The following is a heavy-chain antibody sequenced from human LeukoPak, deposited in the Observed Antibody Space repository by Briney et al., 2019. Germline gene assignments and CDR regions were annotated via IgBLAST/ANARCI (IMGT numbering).Heavy chain of an antibody. J-gene: IGHJ4*02. CDR1: GGSFSGYY. CDR2: INHSGST. Sequence: SETLSHTCAVYGGSFSGYYWSWIRQPPGKGLEWIGEINHSGSTNYNPSLKSRVTISVDTSKNQFSLKLSSVTAADTAVYYCARSLLLWFGDFDYWGQGTLVTVSS. CDR3: ARSLLLWFGDFDY. V-gene: IGHV4-34*01. D-gene: IGHD3-10*01.